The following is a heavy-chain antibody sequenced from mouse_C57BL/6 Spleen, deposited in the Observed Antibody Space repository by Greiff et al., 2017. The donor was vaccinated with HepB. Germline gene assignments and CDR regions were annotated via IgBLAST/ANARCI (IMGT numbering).Heavy chain of an antibody. CDR2: INPSSGYT. J-gene: IGHJ3*01. Sequence: VQRVESGAELAKPGASVKLSCKASGYTFTSYWMHWVKQRPGQGLEWIGYINPSSGYTKYNQKFKDKATLTADKSSSTAYMQLSSLTYEDSAVYYCARAYYGNYGFAYWGQGTLVTVSA. V-gene: IGHV1-7*01. CDR3: ARAYYGNYGFAY. CDR1: GYTFTSYW. D-gene: IGHD2-10*01.